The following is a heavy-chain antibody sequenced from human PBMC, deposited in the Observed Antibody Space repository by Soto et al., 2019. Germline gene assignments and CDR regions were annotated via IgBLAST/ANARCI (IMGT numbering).Heavy chain of an antibody. V-gene: IGHV5-51*01. CDR2: ISPADSET. CDR1: GYTFSNMW. Sequence: GESLKISCQCSGYTFSNMWIAWVRQMPGKGLEYMGIISPADSETRYSPAFQGQVTISVDRSRSTTYLQRSSLKASDSGFYYCPRSTRSSPYFDYWGQGAMVTVSS. J-gene: IGHJ4*02. D-gene: IGHD6-13*01. CDR3: PRSTRSSPYFDY.